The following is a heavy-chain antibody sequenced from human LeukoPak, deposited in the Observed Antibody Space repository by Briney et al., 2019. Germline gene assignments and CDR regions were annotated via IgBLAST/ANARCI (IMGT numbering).Heavy chain of an antibody. CDR2: ISSSSSSM. Sequence: PGGSLRLSCAASGFTFSSYSMNWVRQAPGKGLEWVSYISSSSSSMFYADSVRGRFTISRDNAKNSLYLQMNSLRDEDTAVYYCARFTGYNSGWPFDYWGQGTPVTVSS. J-gene: IGHJ4*02. D-gene: IGHD6-19*01. CDR1: GFTFSSYS. V-gene: IGHV3-48*02. CDR3: ARFTGYNSGWPFDY.